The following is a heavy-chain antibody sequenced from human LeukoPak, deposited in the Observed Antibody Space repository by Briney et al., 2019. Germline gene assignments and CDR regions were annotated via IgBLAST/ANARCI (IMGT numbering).Heavy chain of an antibody. CDR1: RYTFTSDY. V-gene: IGHV1-46*01. J-gene: IGHJ6*04. CDR2: INPSGGST. D-gene: IGHD6-13*01. CDR3: ARERAAAGIYYYYGMDV. Sequence: ASVKVSCKAARYTFTSDYMHWVRQAPGQGLEWMGIINPSGGSTSYAQKFQGRVTMTRDTSTSTVYMELSSLRSEDTAVYYCARERAAAGIYYYYGMDVWGKGTTVTVSS.